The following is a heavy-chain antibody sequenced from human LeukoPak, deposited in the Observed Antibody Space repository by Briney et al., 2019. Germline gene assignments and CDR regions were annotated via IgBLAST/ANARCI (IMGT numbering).Heavy chain of an antibody. CDR1: GDSVSSTNGVA. J-gene: IGHJ4*02. D-gene: IGHD2/OR15-2a*01. Sequence: SQTLSLTCAISGDSVSSTNGVAWNQIRQSPSRGLEWLGRTYYRARWYNDYAESVKSRITVNPDTSKNQFFLQLNSVTPEDTAVYYCARGKNNAFDYWGQGTLVTVSS. V-gene: IGHV6-1*01. CDR3: ARGKNNAFDY. CDR2: TYYRARWYN.